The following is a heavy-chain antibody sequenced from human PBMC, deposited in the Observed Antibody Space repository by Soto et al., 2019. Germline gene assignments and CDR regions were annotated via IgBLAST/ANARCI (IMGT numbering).Heavy chain of an antibody. CDR2: IYYSGST. J-gene: IGHJ6*03. CDR3: AGGSDCNNGVCYNYYYYYMDV. Sequence: SETLSLTCTVSGGSISSYYWSWIRQPPGKGLEWIGYIYYSGSTNYNPSLKSRFTISADTAKNQFSLKLSSVTAADTAVYYCAGGSDCNNGVCYNYYYYYMDVWGKGTTVTVSS. CDR1: GGSISSYY. V-gene: IGHV4-59*01. D-gene: IGHD2-8*01.